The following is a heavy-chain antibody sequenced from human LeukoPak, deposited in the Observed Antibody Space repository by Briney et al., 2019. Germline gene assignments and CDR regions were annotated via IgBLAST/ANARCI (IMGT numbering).Heavy chain of an antibody. CDR3: ARSPPDYYGSGSWDYFDY. Sequence: GESLKISCMGSGYSFTSYWIGWVRQMPGKGLEWMGIIYPGDSDTRYSPSFQGQVTISADKSISTAYLQWSSLKASDTAMYYCARSPPDYYGSGSWDYFDYWGQGTLVTVSS. J-gene: IGHJ4*02. CDR1: GYSFTSYW. V-gene: IGHV5-51*01. D-gene: IGHD3-10*01. CDR2: IYPGDSDT.